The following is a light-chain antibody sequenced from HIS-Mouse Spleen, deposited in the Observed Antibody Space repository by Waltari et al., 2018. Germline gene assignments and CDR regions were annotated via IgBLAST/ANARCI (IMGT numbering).Light chain of an antibody. CDR1: SLRRYY. Sequence: SSELTQDPAVSVALGQTVRLTCQGDSLRRYYARWYQQKPGQAPVPVIYGKNNRPSGIPDRFSGSSSGNTASLTITGAQAEDEADYYCNSRDSSGNHLVFGGGTKLTVL. V-gene: IGLV3-19*01. CDR2: GKN. CDR3: NSRDSSGNHLV. J-gene: IGLJ3*02.